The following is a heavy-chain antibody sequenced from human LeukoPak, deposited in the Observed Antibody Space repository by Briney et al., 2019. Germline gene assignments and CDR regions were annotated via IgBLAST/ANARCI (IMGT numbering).Heavy chain of an antibody. J-gene: IGHJ4*02. D-gene: IGHD2-15*01. CDR1: GFTFSSYG. CDR2: ISYDGSNK. V-gene: IGHV3-30*03. Sequence: GGSLRLSCAASGFTFSSYGMHWVRQAPGKGLEWVAVISYDGSNKYYADSVKGRFTISRDNSKNTLYLQMNSLRAEDTAVYYCASGHGYSFDYWGQGTLVSVSS. CDR3: ASGHGYSFDY.